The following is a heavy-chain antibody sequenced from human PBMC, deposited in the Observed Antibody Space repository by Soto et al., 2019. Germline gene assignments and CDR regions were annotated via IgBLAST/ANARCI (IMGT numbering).Heavy chain of an antibody. J-gene: IGHJ5*02. Sequence: ASVKVSCTASGYIFTDYYVHWVRQAPGQGLEWLGWINPSNGVTYYAQNFRDRVTMTRDTSISTAYMDLTRLVTAADTAVYYCARLRRATNNDKWFDPWGQGTLVTVSS. V-gene: IGHV1-2*02. D-gene: IGHD5-12*01. CDR1: GYIFTDYY. CDR2: INPSNGVT. CDR3: ARLRRATNNDKWFDP.